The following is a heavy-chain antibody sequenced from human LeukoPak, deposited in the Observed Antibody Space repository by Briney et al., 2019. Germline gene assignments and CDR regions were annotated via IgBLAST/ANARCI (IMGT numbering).Heavy chain of an antibody. Sequence: GSSVEVSCKASGGTFSSYAISWVRQAPGQGLEWMGGIIPIFGTANYAQKFQGRVTITADESTSTAYMELSSLRSEDTAVYYCASIAAAGTGFDYWGQGTLVTVSS. D-gene: IGHD6-13*01. CDR3: ASIAAAGTGFDY. V-gene: IGHV1-69*01. J-gene: IGHJ4*02. CDR1: GGTFSSYA. CDR2: IIPIFGTA.